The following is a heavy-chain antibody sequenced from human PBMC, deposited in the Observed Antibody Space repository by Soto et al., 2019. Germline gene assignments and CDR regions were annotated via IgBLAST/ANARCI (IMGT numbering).Heavy chain of an antibody. CDR1: GGSISSYY. J-gene: IGHJ4*02. V-gene: IGHV4-59*01. Sequence: SETLSLTCTVSGGSISSYYWSWIRQPPGKGLEWIGYIYYSGSTNYNPSLKSRVTISVDTSKNQFSLKLSSVTAADTAVYYCARSLYSSSWQHYFDYWGQGTLVTVSS. CDR2: IYYSGST. D-gene: IGHD6-13*01. CDR3: ARSLYSSSWQHYFDY.